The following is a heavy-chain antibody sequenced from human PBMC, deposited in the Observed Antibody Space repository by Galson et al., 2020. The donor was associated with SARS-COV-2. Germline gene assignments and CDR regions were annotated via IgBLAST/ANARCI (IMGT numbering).Heavy chain of an antibody. D-gene: IGHD3-22*01. CDR1: GFTFSDYY. CDR2: ISSSSSYT. J-gene: IGHJ4*02. CDR3: ASEKFPNYYDSSGYYDY. Sequence: GGSLRLSCAASGFTFSDYYMSWIRQAPGKGLEWVSYISSSSSYTNYADSVKGRFTISRDNAKNSLYLQMNSLRAEDTAVYYCASEKFPNYYDSSGYYDYWGQGTLVTVSS. V-gene: IGHV3-11*05.